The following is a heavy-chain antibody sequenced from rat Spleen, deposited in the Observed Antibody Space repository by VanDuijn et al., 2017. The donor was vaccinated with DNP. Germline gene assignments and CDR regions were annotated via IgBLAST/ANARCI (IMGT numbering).Heavy chain of an antibody. CDR1: GFTFSDHN. CDR2: ITYDGSNT. Sequence: EVQLVESGGGLVQPGRSLIISCTASGFTFSDHNMAWVRQAPKKGLEWVATITYDGSNTYYRASVKGRFIISRNNARSTLYLQVNSLRSEDTATYYCTSNPHFRTAAPFDYWGQGVMVTVSS. V-gene: IGHV5-7*01. CDR3: TSNPHFRTAAPFDY. D-gene: IGHD3-8*01. J-gene: IGHJ2*01.